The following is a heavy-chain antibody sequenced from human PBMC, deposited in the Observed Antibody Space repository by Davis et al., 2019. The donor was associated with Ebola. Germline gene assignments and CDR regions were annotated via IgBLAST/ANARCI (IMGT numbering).Heavy chain of an antibody. J-gene: IGHJ4*02. V-gene: IGHV3-30*02. CDR3: AKDWGYGSGMFPFDS. D-gene: IGHD3-10*01. Sequence: PGGSLRLSCAASGFTFSRYGMHWVRQAPGKGLEWVTFIPYGGLNQFYADSVKGRFTISRDNSKNTLYLQMSSLRAEDTAVYYCAKDWGYGSGMFPFDSWGQGTLVTVSS. CDR2: IPYGGLNQ. CDR1: GFTFSRYG.